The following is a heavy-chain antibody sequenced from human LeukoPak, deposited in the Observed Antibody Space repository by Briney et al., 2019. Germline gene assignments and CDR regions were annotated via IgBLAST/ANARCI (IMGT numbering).Heavy chain of an antibody. V-gene: IGHV3-74*01. J-gene: IGHJ4*02. CDR3: ARECSSSWYDYFDY. D-gene: IGHD6-13*01. CDR1: GFTFSSYW. CDR2: INSDGSST. Sequence: SGGSLRLSCAASGFTFSSYWMHWVRHAPGKGLVWVSRINSDGSSTSYADSVKGRFTISRDNAKNTLYLQMNSLRAEDTAVYYCARECSSSWYDYFDYWGQGTLVTVSS.